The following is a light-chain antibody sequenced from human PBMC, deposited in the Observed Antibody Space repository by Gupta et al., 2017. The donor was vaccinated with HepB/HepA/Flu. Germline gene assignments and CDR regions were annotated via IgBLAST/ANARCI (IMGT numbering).Light chain of an antibody. CDR2: DAS. CDR3: QQFHYLVS. V-gene: IGKV1-33*01. Sequence: DIQMTQSPSSLSASVGDRVTITCQASQDIKNSLNWYQQKPGKAPNLLISDASILETGVPSRFSGGGSGXHFTFTXSSLQPEDIATYYCQQFHYLVSFGXGTKVEIK. J-gene: IGKJ4*01. CDR1: QDIKNS.